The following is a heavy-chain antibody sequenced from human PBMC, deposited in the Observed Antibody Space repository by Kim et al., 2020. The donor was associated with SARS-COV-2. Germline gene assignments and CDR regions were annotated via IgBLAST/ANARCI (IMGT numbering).Heavy chain of an antibody. J-gene: IGHJ4*02. CDR3: ARAILSWRGATPVDY. Sequence: GGSLRLSCAASGFTFSSYAMHWVRQAPGKGLEWVAVISYDGSNKYYADSVKGRFTISRDNSKNTLYLQMNSLRAEDTAVYYCARAILSWRGATPVDYWGQGTLVTVSS. CDR2: ISYDGSNK. CDR1: GFTFSSYA. D-gene: IGHD1-26*01. V-gene: IGHV3-30*04.